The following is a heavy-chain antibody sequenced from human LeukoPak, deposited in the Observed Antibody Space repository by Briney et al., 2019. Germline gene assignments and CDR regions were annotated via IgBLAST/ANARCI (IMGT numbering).Heavy chain of an antibody. CDR2: INQSGST. Sequence: SETLSLTCAVYGGSFSGYYWSWIRQPPGKGLERIGEINQSGSTNYNPSLKSRVTISIDTSKNQFSLKLNSVTAADTAVYYCAINDGSGSYYKSDYWGQGTLVTVS. D-gene: IGHD3-10*01. V-gene: IGHV4-34*01. J-gene: IGHJ4*02. CDR3: AINDGSGSYYKSDY. CDR1: GGSFSGYY.